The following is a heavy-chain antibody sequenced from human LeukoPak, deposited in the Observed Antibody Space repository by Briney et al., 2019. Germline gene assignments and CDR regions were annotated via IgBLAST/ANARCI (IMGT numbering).Heavy chain of an antibody. CDR3: TRRTTVTTLDY. CDR2: IYSTGST. D-gene: IGHD4-17*01. V-gene: IGHV4-59*01. Sequence: SETLSLTCTVSGGSITGYYWSWIRQPPGKGLEWIGYIYSTGSTNYNPSFRGRVTTSVDTSKNQFSLNLSSVTAADTAVYYCTRRTTVTTLDYWGQGTLVTVSS. CDR1: GGSITGYY. J-gene: IGHJ4*02.